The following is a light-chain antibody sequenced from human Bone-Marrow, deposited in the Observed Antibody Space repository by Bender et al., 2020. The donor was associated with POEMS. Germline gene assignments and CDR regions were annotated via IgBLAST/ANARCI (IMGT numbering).Light chain of an antibody. CDR2: SDN. J-gene: IGLJ3*02. CDR1: NSNIGTNA. Sequence: QSVLTQPPSASGTPGQRVTISCSGSNSNIGTNALNWYQQFPGTAPQLLIYSDNQRPSGVPDRFYAFKSGTSASLAISGLQSEDEADYYCAAWDAGLSGGVFGGGTKLTVL. CDR3: AAWDAGLSGGV. V-gene: IGLV1-44*01.